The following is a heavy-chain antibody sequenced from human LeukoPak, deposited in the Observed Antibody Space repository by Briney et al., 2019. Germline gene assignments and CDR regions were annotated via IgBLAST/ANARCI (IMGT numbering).Heavy chain of an antibody. V-gene: IGHV3-7*04. CDR3: ARADNYGSILDY. D-gene: IGHD3-10*01. J-gene: IGHJ4*02. Sequence: HPGGSLRLSCAASGFTFSNYWMSWVRQSPGRGLEWVANIDRDGSAEYYVDSVGGRFTVSRDNAKNSLYLQIDSLRAEDTAVYYCARADNYGSILDYWGRGTLVTVSS. CDR1: GFTFSNYW. CDR2: IDRDGSAE.